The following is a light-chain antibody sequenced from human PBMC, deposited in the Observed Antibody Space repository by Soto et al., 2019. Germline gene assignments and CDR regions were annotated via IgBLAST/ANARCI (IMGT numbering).Light chain of an antibody. CDR2: DVS. CDR1: SSDVGGYNY. V-gene: IGLV2-14*01. Sequence: QSVLTQPASVSGSPGQSITISCTGTSSDVGGYNYVSWYQQHPGKAPKLMIYDVSNRPSWVSNRFSGSKSGNTASLTISGLQAEDEADYYCSSYTSSSTYVFGTGT. J-gene: IGLJ1*01. CDR3: SSYTSSSTYV.